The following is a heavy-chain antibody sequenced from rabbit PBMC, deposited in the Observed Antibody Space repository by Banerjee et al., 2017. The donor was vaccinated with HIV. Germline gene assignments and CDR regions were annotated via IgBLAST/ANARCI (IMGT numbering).Heavy chain of an antibody. J-gene: IGHJ4*01. V-gene: IGHV1S45*01. Sequence: QEQLVESGGGLVQPGGSLKLSCKASGFSFSNGYVMCWVRQAPGKGLEWIACINTSSGNTVYASWAKGRFTISKTSSTTVTLQMTSLTAADTATYFCASNVAAYAGGAGGNLWGQGTLVTVS. CDR2: INTSSGNT. CDR3: ASNVAAYAGGAGGNL. CDR1: GFSFSNGYV. D-gene: IGHD4-2*01.